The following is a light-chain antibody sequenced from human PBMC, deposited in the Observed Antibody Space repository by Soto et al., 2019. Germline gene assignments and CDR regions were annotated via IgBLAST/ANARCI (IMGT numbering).Light chain of an antibody. Sequence: EIVLTQSPGTLSLSPGERATLSCRASQSVGSNYVAWYQQKPGQAPRILIFGASGRATGIPDRFSGSGSGTDFTLTISRLEPEDLAVYYCQQYGSASWTVGQGTKVEIK. CDR2: GAS. V-gene: IGKV3-20*01. CDR1: QSVGSNY. CDR3: QQYGSASWT. J-gene: IGKJ1*01.